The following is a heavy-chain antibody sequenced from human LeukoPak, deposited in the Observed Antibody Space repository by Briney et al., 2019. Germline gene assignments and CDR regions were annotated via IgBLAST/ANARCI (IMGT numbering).Heavy chain of an antibody. J-gene: IGHJ4*02. CDR3: ARLGSGSDIDY. V-gene: IGHV4-4*07. D-gene: IGHD1-26*01. Sequence: PSETLSLTCTVSGGSMNNNYWSWIRQPAGKGLEWVGRIHSSGSTNYNPSLKSRVTISVDTSKNQFSLKLSSVTAADTAVYYCARLGSGSDIDYWGQGTLVTVSS. CDR1: GGSMNNNY. CDR2: IHSSGST.